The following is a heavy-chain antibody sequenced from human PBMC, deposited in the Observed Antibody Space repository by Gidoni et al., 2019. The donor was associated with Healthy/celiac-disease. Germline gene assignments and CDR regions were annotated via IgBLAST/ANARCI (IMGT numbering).Heavy chain of an antibody. CDR3: ARYCSSTSCYYAFDI. CDR1: GGSFSGYY. CDR2: INHSRST. Sequence: QVQLQQWGAGLLKPSETLSLTCAVYGGSFSGYYWSWIRQPPGKGLEWIGEINHSRSTNYNPSLKSRVTISVDTSKNQFSLKLSSVTAADTAVYYCARYCSSTSCYYAFDIWGQGTMVTVSS. D-gene: IGHD2-2*01. J-gene: IGHJ3*02. V-gene: IGHV4-34*01.